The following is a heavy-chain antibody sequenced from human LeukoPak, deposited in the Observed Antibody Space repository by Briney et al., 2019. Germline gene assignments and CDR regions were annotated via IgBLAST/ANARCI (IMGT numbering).Heavy chain of an antibody. D-gene: IGHD3-9*01. V-gene: IGHV5-10-1*01. CDR3: ARPRYDIWTGYYNDPFDY. Sequence: GESLKISCKGSGYSFTSYWISWVRQMPGKGLEWMGRIDPRDSYTNYSPSFQGHVTISADKSISTAYLQWSSLKASDTAMYYCARPRYDIWTGYYNDPFDYWGQGTLVTVSS. CDR2: IDPRDSYT. CDR1: GYSFTSYW. J-gene: IGHJ4*02.